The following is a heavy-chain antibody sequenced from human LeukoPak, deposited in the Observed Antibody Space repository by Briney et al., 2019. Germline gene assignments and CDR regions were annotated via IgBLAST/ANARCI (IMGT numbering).Heavy chain of an antibody. V-gene: IGHV1-69*13. Sequence: ASVKVSCKASGGTFSSYAISWVRHAPGQGLEWRGGIIPIFGTANYAQKFQGRVTITPDDSTSTAYMELSRLRSEDTAVYYCALRGSFNWFAPWGQGTLVTVSS. J-gene: IGHJ5*02. CDR2: IIPIFGTA. CDR1: GGTFSSYA. D-gene: IGHD4-17*01. CDR3: ALRGSFNWFAP.